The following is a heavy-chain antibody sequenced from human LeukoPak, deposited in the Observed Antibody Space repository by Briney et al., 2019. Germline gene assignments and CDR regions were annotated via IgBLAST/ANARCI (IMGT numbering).Heavy chain of an antibody. CDR1: GLIFSNYG. V-gene: IGHV3-30*02. CDR3: VRTGDTERFDY. Sequence: PGGSLRLSCAASGLIFSNYGMHWVRQAPGKGLEWVALIRYDGSKKDYGDSEKGRFTISRDNSKSTLYLQMNSLRAEDTAMYYCVRTGDTERFDYWGQGTLVTVSS. J-gene: IGHJ4*02. CDR2: IRYDGSKK. D-gene: IGHD3/OR15-3a*01.